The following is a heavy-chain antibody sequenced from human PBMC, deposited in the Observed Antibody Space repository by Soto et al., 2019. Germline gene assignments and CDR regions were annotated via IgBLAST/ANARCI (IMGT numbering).Heavy chain of an antibody. CDR1: GYMFTSYG. J-gene: IGHJ6*02. V-gene: IGHV1-18*04. CDR2: ISGYNGHT. CDR3: ARTEVVAAVVYYYYGMDV. Sequence: ASVKVSCKTSGYMFTSYGMSWVRQAPGQGLEWVGWISGYNGHTKFAQSFQGRVTMATDTSTSTAYMELRSLTADDSAVYYCARTEVVAAVVYYYYGMDVWGQGTTVTVSS. D-gene: IGHD2-15*01.